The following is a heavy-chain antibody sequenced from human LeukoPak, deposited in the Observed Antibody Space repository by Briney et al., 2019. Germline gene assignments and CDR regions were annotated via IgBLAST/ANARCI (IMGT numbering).Heavy chain of an antibody. CDR1: GFTFNSYG. D-gene: IGHD3-9*01. V-gene: IGHV3-30*02. Sequence: GGSLRLSCAASGFTFNSYGMHWVRQAPGKGLEWVAFIRYDGRIKYYADSVKGRFTISRDNSKNTLYLQMNSLRAEDTAVYYCARGAYYNTLTGYRGEILGFDFWGQGTLVTFSS. CDR3: ARGAYYNTLTGYRGEILGFDF. J-gene: IGHJ4*02. CDR2: IRYDGRIK.